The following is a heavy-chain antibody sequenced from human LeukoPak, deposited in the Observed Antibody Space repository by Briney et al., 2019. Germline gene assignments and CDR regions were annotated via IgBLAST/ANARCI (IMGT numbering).Heavy chain of an antibody. J-gene: IGHJ4*02. Sequence: GGSLRLSCAASGFTFSSYGMSWVRQAPRKGLEWVSAISGSGGSTYYADSVKGRFTISRDNSKNTLYLQMNSLRAEDTAVYYCAKDRGITMIVADYWGQGTLVTVSS. CDR2: ISGSGGST. V-gene: IGHV3-23*01. CDR3: AKDRGITMIVADY. D-gene: IGHD3-22*01. CDR1: GFTFSSYG.